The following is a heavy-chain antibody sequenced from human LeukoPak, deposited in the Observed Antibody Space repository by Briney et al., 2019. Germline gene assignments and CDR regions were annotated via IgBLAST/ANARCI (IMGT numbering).Heavy chain of an antibody. CDR1: GYPFTNYY. CDR2: INPTIDST. Sequence: ASVKDSCMASGYPFTNYYIHWVRQAPGHGLEWMGLINPTIDSTTYAQVFQGRVTMTRDMSTSTVDMELNILISEDTAISYCALARGSKSSLGFEYWGQGTLVTVSS. D-gene: IGHD6-6*01. J-gene: IGHJ4*02. CDR3: ALARGSKSSLGFEY. V-gene: IGHV1-46*01.